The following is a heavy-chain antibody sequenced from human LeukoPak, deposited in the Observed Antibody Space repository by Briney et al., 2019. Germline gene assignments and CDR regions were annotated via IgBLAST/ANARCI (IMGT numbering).Heavy chain of an antibody. V-gene: IGHV3-7*01. CDR3: ARGRRGDYFDY. Sequence: GGSLRLSCAASGFAFSSYWMSWVRQAPGKGLEWVANIKQDGSEKYYVYSVKGRFTISRDNAKNSLYLQMNSRRAEDTAVYYCARGRRGDYFDYWGQGTLVTVSS. CDR2: IKQDGSEK. J-gene: IGHJ4*02. D-gene: IGHD3-10*01. CDR1: GFAFSSYW.